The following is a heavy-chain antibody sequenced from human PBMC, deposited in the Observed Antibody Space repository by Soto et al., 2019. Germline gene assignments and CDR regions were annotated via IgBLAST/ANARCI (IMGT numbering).Heavy chain of an antibody. CDR2: IIPIFGTA. D-gene: IGHD3-16*01. CDR3: ARDSDKGALWGDYYYGMDV. J-gene: IGHJ6*02. CDR1: GGTFSSYA. V-gene: IGHV1-69*01. Sequence: QVQLVQSGAEVKKPGSSVKVSCKASGGTFSSYAISWVRQAPGQGLEWMGGIIPIFGTANYAQKFQGRVTITADEPTSTAYMELSSLRSEDTAVYYCARDSDKGALWGDYYYGMDVWGQGTTVTVSS.